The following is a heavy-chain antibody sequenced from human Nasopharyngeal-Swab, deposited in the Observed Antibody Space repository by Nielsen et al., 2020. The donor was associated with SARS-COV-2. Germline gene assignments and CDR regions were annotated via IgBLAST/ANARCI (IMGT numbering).Heavy chain of an antibody. CDR3: ARDRRNYYGSGSYLGV. D-gene: IGHD3-10*01. Sequence: WIRQPPGKGLEWIGYIYYSGSTNYNPSLKSRVTISVDTSKSQFSLKLSSVTAADTAVYYCARDRRNYYGSGSYLGVWGKGTTVTVSS. V-gene: IGHV4-59*12. J-gene: IGHJ6*04. CDR2: IYYSGST.